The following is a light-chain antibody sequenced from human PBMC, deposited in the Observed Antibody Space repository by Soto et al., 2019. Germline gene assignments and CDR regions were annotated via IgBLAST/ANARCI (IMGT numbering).Light chain of an antibody. CDR3: QQYGGSPWT. CDR2: AAS. V-gene: IGKV3-20*01. CDR1: QSVNSNY. J-gene: IGKJ1*01. Sequence: PGERATLSCRSSQSVNSNYLAWYQQKPGQAPRRLIYAASSRAAGFPDRFSGSGSETDFTLTISRLEPEDFAVYYCQQYGGSPWTFGQGTKVEIK.